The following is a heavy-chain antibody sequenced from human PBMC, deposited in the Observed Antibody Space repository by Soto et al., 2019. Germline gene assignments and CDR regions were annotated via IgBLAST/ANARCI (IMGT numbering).Heavy chain of an antibody. CDR3: ARESGGYDSSTRYGLDV. Sequence: SETLSLTCSVSGGSISSVGHYWTWIRQQPGKGLEWIGYIYYSGSTDYDPSLKSRVTISVDRSKNQFSLNLSSVTAADTAIYYCARESGGYDSSTRYGLDVWGQGTTVTVSS. J-gene: IGHJ6*02. V-gene: IGHV4-31*03. D-gene: IGHD6-25*01. CDR2: IYYSGST. CDR1: GGSISSVGHY.